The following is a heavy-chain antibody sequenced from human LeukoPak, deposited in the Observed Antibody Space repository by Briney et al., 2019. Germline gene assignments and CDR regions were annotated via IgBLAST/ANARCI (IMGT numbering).Heavy chain of an antibody. CDR3: ARDGASYCSGSQGPFDY. CDR2: ISYDESND. V-gene: IGHV3-30*04. J-gene: IGHJ4*02. Sequence: GRSLRLSCAASGFNFSHYAMHWVRQAPGKGQAWVAVISYDESNDYLAGSVKGRFTISRDNSNNSLYLQMNSLGAEDTAVYYCARDGASYCSGSQGPFDYWGQGTLVTVSS. CDR1: GFNFSHYA. D-gene: IGHD1-26*01.